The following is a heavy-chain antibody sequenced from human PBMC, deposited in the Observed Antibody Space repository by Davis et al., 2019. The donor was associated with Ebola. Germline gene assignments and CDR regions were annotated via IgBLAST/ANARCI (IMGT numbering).Heavy chain of an antibody. CDR2: ISSSGSTI. V-gene: IGHV3-11*01. CDR1: GFTFSDYY. J-gene: IGHJ6*04. Sequence: GESLKIPCAASGFTFSDYYMSRIRQAPGKGLEWFSYISSSGSTIYYADSVKGRFTISRDNAKSSLYLQMNSLRAEDTAVYYCARDEIAAAGPLYYYYGMDVWGKGTTVTVSS. D-gene: IGHD6-13*01. CDR3: ARDEIAAAGPLYYYYGMDV.